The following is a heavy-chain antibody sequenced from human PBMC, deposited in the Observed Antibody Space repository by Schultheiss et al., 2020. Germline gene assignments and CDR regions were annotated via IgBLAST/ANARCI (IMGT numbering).Heavy chain of an antibody. CDR1: GFTVSSNY. Sequence: GGSLRLSCAASGFTVSSNYMSWVRQAPGKGLEWVSVIYSGGSTYYADSVKGRFTISRDNSKNTLYLQMNSLRAEDTAVYYCARGRYNWNPWAYSGQGTLVTVSS. CDR2: IYSGGST. V-gene: IGHV3-66*01. J-gene: IGHJ4*02. CDR3: ARGRYNWNPWAY. D-gene: IGHD1-20*01.